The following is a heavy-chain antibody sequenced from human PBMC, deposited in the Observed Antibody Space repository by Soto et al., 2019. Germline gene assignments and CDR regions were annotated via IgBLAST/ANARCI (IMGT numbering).Heavy chain of an antibody. V-gene: IGHV1-46*03. D-gene: IGHD2-2*01. J-gene: IGHJ3*02. CDR3: AREGYCSSTSCYAVAFDI. CDR1: GYTVATYY. CDR2: INPSGGST. Sequence: ASVKVSCKASGYTVATYYIHWVRQAPGQGLEWMGIINPSGGSTTYAQKFQGRVTMTRDMSTRTVYMELSSLRSEDTAVYYCAREGYCSSTSCYAVAFDIWGQGTMVTVS.